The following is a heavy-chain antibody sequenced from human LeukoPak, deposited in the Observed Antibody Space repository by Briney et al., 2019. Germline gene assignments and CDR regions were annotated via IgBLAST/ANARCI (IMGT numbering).Heavy chain of an antibody. CDR3: ARKSGSSGYPFDY. CDR2: ITSSSSAI. J-gene: IGHJ4*02. CDR1: GFAFSSYS. D-gene: IGHD3-22*01. Sequence: GGSLRLSCAASGFAFSSYSMNWVRQAPGKGLEWVSYITSSSSAIYYADSVKGRFTISRDNAKNSLYLQMNNLRAEDTAVYYCARKSGSSGYPFDYWGQGTVVTVSS. V-gene: IGHV3-48*01.